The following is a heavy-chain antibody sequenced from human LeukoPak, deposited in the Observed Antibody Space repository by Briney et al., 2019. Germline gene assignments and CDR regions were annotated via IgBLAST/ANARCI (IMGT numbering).Heavy chain of an antibody. V-gene: IGHV4-38-2*02. CDR2: IQYRGDS. D-gene: IGHD3-16*01. CDR1: GYSISTGSY. CDR3: ARVPNDYVWGSYFSHFDY. J-gene: IGHJ4*02. Sequence: SETLSLTCTVSGYSISTGSYWGWIRQPPGKGLEWIGNIQYRGDSYYNPSLKSRVTISLDTSKNQFSLRLNSVTAADTAVYYCARVPNDYVWGSYFSHFDYWGQGTLVTVSS.